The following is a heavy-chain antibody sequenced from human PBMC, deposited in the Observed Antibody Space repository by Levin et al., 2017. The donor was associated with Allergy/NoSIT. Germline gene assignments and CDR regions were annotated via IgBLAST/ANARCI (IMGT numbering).Heavy chain of an antibody. CDR3: TKDRYCPGGVCPFDY. V-gene: IGHV3-23*01. CDR2: MSGGGRTT. Sequence: QAGGSLRLSCAVSGFSLNEYAVSWVRQAPGKGLEWVSGMSGGGRTTFYADSVKGRFSISRDISKNAVYLQINSLRVEDTAVYFCTKDRYCPGGVCPFDYWGQGTLVTVSS. D-gene: IGHD2-8*02. CDR1: GFSLNEYA. J-gene: IGHJ4*02.